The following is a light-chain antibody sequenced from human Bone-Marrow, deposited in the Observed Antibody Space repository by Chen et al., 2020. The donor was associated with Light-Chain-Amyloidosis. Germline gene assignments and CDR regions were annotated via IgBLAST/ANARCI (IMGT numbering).Light chain of an antibody. V-gene: IGKV4-1*01. CDR3: QQYYSTPLT. CDR2: WAS. J-gene: IGKJ4*01. CDR1: QSVLYTSNNKNY. Sequence: DLVMTQSSESLAVSLGERATFNCKSSQSVLYTSNNKNYLAWYQQKPGQPPKLLIYWASTRESGVPDRFSGSGSGTDFTLTISSLQAEDVAVYYCQQYYSTPLTFGGGTKVEIK.